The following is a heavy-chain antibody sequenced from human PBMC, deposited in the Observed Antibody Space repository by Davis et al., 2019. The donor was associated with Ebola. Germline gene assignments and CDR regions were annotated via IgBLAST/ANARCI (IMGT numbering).Heavy chain of an antibody. Sequence: GGSLRLSCVASGFTVSSNHMSWVRQAPGKGLEWVSVIYDRSTAYADSVRGRFTISRDKSNNTLYLDMNSLRVDDTAVYYCATTQWLREFDNWGQGTLVTVSS. J-gene: IGHJ4*02. CDR3: ATTQWLREFDN. V-gene: IGHV3-53*05. CDR2: IYDRST. CDR1: GFTVSSNH. D-gene: IGHD6-19*01.